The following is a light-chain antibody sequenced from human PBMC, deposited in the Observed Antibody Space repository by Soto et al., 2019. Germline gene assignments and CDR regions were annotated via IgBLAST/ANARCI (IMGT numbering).Light chain of an antibody. Sequence: SVLTQPASVSGSPGRAITISCTGNSSDVGGYNYVSWYQHLPGKAPELMIYDVSNRPSGVSNRFSGSKSGNTASLNISGLQAEDEADYYCNSWTSSGTYVCGTGTKVTVL. V-gene: IGLV2-14*03. CDR2: DVS. J-gene: IGLJ1*01. CDR3: NSWTSSGTYV. CDR1: SSDVGGYNY.